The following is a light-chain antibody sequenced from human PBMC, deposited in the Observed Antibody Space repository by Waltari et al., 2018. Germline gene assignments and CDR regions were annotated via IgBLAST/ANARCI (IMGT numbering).Light chain of an antibody. J-gene: IGLJ3*02. CDR1: SSDIGAYKF. Sequence: QSALTQPASVSGSPGQSITISCTGTSSDIGAYKFVSWYQQHPGNAPKLMIFDVSSRPSAISSRFSGSKSGNTAALTISGLQADDEADYYCSSYTGSSALPWVFGGGTKLTVL. V-gene: IGLV2-14*03. CDR2: DVS. CDR3: SSYTGSSALPWV.